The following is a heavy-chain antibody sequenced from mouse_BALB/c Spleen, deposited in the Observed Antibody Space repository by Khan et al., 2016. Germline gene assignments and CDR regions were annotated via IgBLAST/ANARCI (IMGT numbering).Heavy chain of an antibody. D-gene: IGHD4-1*01. V-gene: IGHV9-3-1*01. CDR1: GYTFTNYG. J-gene: IGHJ4*01. CDR3: AKLGLYYAMDY. CDR2: INTYTGEP. Sequence: QIQLVQSGPELKKPGETVKISCKASGYTFTNYGMNWVKQAPGKGLKWMGWINTYTGEPTYADDFKGRFAFSLDTSDSTAYLQINNLKNEDTATYFCAKLGLYYAMDYWGQGTTVTVSS.